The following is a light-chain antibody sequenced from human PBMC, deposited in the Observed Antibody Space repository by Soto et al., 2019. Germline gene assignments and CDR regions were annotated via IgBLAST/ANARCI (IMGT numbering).Light chain of an antibody. V-gene: IGKV3-15*01. CDR1: QSVSSN. CDR3: QKYNNLYT. Sequence: EIVMTQSPATLSVSPGERATLSCRASQSVSSNLAWYQQKPGQAPRLLIYGASTRTTGIPARFSGSGSGTDFTLTISSLQSEDFAVYYCQKYNNLYTFGQGTKLEIK. J-gene: IGKJ2*01. CDR2: GAS.